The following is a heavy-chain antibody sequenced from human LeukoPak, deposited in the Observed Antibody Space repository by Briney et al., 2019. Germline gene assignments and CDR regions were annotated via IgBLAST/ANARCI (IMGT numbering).Heavy chain of an antibody. V-gene: IGHV3-30*02. Sequence: GGSLRLVCAASGLTFSIYGMQWVRQAPGKGLEWVAFMRYDGSNKYYADSVKGRFTTSRDNSKNTLYLQMNSLRAEDTAVYYCANAPEYCSGATCSGFSDYCGPGTLVTVSS. CDR2: MRYDGSNK. D-gene: IGHD2-15*01. CDR3: ANAPEYCSGATCSGFSDY. CDR1: GLTFSIYG. J-gene: IGHJ4*02.